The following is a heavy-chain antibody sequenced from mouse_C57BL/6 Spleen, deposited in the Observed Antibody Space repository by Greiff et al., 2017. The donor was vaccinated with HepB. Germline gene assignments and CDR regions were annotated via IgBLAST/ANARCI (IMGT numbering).Heavy chain of an antibody. CDR3: ARRGIPGFAY. CDR1: GYTFTDYY. V-gene: IGHV1-26*01. J-gene: IGHJ3*01. CDR2: INPNNGGT. Sequence: VQLQQSGPELVKPGASVKISCKASGYTFTDYYMNWVKQSHGKSLEWIGDINPNNGGTSYNQKFKGKATLTVDKSSSTAYMELRSLTSEDSAVYYCARRGIPGFAYWGQGTLVTVSA.